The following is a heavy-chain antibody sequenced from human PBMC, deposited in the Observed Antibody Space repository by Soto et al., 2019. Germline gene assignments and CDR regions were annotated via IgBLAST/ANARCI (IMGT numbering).Heavy chain of an antibody. D-gene: IGHD3-22*01. CDR3: ARDQYYDYYDSSGTKVAGAFDI. J-gene: IGHJ3*02. Sequence: ASVKVSCKASNDSLSSHFIHWVRQAPGEGLEWMGIINPGPNSASYSKEFQGRLTLTSDMPSRTVYMQLSNLRSDDTAVYYCARDQYYDYYDSSGTKVAGAFDIWGQGTMVTVSS. CDR1: NDSLSSHF. CDR2: INPGPNSA. V-gene: IGHV1-46*01.